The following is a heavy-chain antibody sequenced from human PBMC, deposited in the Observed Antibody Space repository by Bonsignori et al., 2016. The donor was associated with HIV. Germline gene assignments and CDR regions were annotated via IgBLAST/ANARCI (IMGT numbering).Heavy chain of an antibody. Sequence: GSLRLSCTIFGGSISTYYWSWIRQPPGKGLEWIGFINYSGSTSYNPSLKSRVTISVDTSQNQFSLKVKSVTAADTAVYYCAGRYYSSRYFFDYWGQGTLVTVSS. CDR3: AGRYYSSRYFFDY. D-gene: IGHD6-13*01. CDR1: GGSISTYY. J-gene: IGHJ4*02. V-gene: IGHV4-59*01. CDR2: INYSGST.